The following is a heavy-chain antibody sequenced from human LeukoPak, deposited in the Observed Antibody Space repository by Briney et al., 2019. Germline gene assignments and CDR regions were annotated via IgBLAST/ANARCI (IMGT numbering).Heavy chain of an antibody. CDR2: IIPIFGTA. D-gene: IGHD2-2*01. CDR1: GGTFSSYA. V-gene: IGHV1-69*01. J-gene: IGHJ6*04. CDR3: ATCLSSTCYYYYGMDV. Sequence: SVKVSCKASGGTFSSYAISWVRQAPGQGLEWMGGIIPIFGTANYAQKFQGRVTITADESTSTAYMELSSLRSEDTAVYYCATCLSSTCYYYYGMDVWGKGTTVTVSS.